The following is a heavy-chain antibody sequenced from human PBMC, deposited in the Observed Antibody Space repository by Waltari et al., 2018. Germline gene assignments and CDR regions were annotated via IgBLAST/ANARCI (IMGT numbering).Heavy chain of an antibody. CDR3: ARPSGNGWFSF. Sequence: EVQLVESGGGLVQPGGSLRLPCPGAGFTFRRYWLRWVRQAPGKGLEWVANIKEDGSQKYYVASVEGRFTISRDNAENAAYLQMSSLRAEDTAVYYCARPSGNGWFSFWGQGTLVTVSS. CDR2: IKEDGSQK. CDR1: GFTFRRYW. D-gene: IGHD6-25*01. J-gene: IGHJ5*01. V-gene: IGHV3-7*01.